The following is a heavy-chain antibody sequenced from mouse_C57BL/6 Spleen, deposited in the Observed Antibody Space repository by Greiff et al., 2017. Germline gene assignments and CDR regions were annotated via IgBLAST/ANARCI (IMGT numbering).Heavy chain of an antibody. D-gene: IGHD2-1*01. J-gene: IGHJ2*01. CDR3: TGYYGNYFGG. V-gene: IGHV14-4*01. CDR1: GFNIKDDY. Sequence: VQLQQSGAELVRPGASVKLSCTASGFNIKDDYMHWVKQRPEQGLEWIGWIDPENGDTEYASKFQGKATITADTSSNTAYMQLSSLTSEDTAVFYCTGYYGNYFGGWGKGTTLTGSS. CDR2: IDPENGDT.